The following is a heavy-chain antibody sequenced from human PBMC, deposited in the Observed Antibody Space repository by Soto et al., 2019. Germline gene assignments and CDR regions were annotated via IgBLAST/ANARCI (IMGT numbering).Heavy chain of an antibody. CDR2: IKSKTDGGTT. CDR1: GFTFSNAW. V-gene: IGHV3-15*01. D-gene: IGHD5-18*01. Sequence: PGGSLRLSCAASGFTFSNAWMSWVRQAPGKGLEWVGRIKSKTDGGTTDYAAPVKGRFTISRDDSKNTLYLQMNSLKTEDTAVYYCARDYSSYGPFDDSGQGTLVTVSS. CDR3: ARDYSSYGPFDD. J-gene: IGHJ4*02.